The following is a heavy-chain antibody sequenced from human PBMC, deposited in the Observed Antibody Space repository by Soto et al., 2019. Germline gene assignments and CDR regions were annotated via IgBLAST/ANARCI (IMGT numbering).Heavy chain of an antibody. D-gene: IGHD5-12*01. CDR1: GYTFTSYG. CDR2: ISAYNGNT. CDR3: ARSMVATSDFDY. V-gene: IGHV1-18*01. Sequence: ASVKVSCKASGYTFTSYGISWVRQAPGQGLEWMGGISAYNGNTNYAQKFQGRVTITTDESTSTAYMELSSLRSEDTAVYYCARSMVATSDFDYWGQGTLVTVSS. J-gene: IGHJ4*02.